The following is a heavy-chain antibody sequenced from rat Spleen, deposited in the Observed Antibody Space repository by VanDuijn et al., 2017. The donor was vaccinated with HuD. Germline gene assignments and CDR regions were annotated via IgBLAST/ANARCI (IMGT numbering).Heavy chain of an antibody. Sequence: EVQLVESDGGLVQPGRSLKLSCAASGFTFSDYYMAWVRQAPTKGLEWVATIRSDGRRNYYRDSVKGRFVISKDNAKNTGSLQMNNLRSEDTAIYYCTSRGSNYRNWFATWGQGTLVTVSS. CDR3: TSRGSNYRNWFAT. CDR1: GFTFSDYY. CDR2: IRSDGRRN. D-gene: IGHD1-10*01. V-gene: IGHV5-29*01. J-gene: IGHJ3*01.